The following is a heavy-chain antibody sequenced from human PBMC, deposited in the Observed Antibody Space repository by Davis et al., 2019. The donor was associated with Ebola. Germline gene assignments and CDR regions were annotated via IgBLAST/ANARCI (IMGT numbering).Heavy chain of an antibody. CDR1: GGSIISSSSY. Sequence: GSLRLSCTVSGGSIISSSSYWGWIRQPPRKGLEWIGSIYYSGITYYNPSLKSRVTISVDTSKNQFSLKLRSVTAADTAVYYCARHGSLKSPMTPWGQGTMVTVSS. CDR2: IYYSGIT. V-gene: IGHV4-39*01. J-gene: IGHJ3*01. D-gene: IGHD3-22*01. CDR3: ARHGSLKSPMTP.